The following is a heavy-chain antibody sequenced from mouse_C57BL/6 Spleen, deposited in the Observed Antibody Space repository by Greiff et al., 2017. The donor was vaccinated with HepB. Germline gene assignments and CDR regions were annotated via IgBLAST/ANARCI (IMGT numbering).Heavy chain of an antibody. D-gene: IGHD2-5*01. Sequence: VQLQQPGAELVMPGASVKLSCKASGYTFTSYWMHWVKQRPGQGLEWIGEIDPSDSYTNYNQKFKGKSTLTVDKSSSTAYMQLSSLTSEDSAVYYCARLYSNYWYFDVWGTGTTVTVSS. CDR3: ARLYSNYWYFDV. CDR1: GYTFTSYW. CDR2: IDPSDSYT. V-gene: IGHV1-69*01. J-gene: IGHJ1*03.